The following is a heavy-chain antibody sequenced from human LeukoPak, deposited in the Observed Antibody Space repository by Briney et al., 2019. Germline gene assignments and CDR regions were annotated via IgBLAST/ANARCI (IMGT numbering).Heavy chain of an antibody. V-gene: IGHV5-51*01. D-gene: IGHD6-19*01. J-gene: IGHJ4*02. CDR1: GYIFSSYW. Sequence: GESLKISCKGSGYIFSSYWIAWVRQMPGKGLEWMGIIYLGDSDTRCSPSFQGQVTISADKSISTAYLQWSSLKASDTATYYCARSGGSGWDEGFDYWGQGTLVTVSS. CDR2: IYLGDSDT. CDR3: ARSGGSGWDEGFDY.